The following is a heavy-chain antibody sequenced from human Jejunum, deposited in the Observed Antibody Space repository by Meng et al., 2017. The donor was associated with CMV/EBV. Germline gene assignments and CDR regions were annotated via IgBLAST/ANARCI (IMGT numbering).Heavy chain of an antibody. CDR3: TTEYD. J-gene: IGHJ4*02. Sequence: SLRLSGAASGFNFINAWMSWVRQAPGKGLEWVGRIRSNADGGTADYVAPVTGRFTVSRDDSKNTLYLQMNSLKTEDTAVYYCTTEYDWGQGTLVTVSS. V-gene: IGHV3-15*01. CDR2: IRSNADGGTA. CDR1: GFNFINAW.